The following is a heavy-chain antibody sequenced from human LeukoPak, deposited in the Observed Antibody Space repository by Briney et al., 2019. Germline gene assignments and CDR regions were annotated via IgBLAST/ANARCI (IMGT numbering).Heavy chain of an antibody. J-gene: IGHJ6*03. D-gene: IGHD4-23*01. V-gene: IGHV4-61*02. CDR3: ARGAADYGGNHYLGYYYYMDV. CDR1: GGSVSSGSYY. CDR2: IYTSGST. Sequence: SQTLSLTCTVSGGSVSSGSYYWSWIRQPAGKGLEWIGRIYTSGSTNYNPSLKSRVTISVDTSKNQFSLKLSSVTAADTAVYYCARGAADYGGNHYLGYYYYMDVWGKGTTVTVSS.